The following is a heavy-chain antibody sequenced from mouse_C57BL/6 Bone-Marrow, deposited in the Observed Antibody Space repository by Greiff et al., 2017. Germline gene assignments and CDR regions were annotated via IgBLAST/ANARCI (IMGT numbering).Heavy chain of an antibody. CDR3: AGYYYGSSRGYCDV. J-gene: IGHJ1*03. V-gene: IGHV5-4*03. D-gene: IGHD1-1*01. CDR2: ISAGGSYT. Sequence: EVKLVETGGGLVKPGGSLKLSCAASGFTFSSYAMSWVRQTPEQRLEWVATISAGGSYTYYPDNVKGRFTISRDNAKNNLYLQMSHLKSEDTAMYYCAGYYYGSSRGYCDVWGTGTTVTVSS. CDR1: GFTFSSYA.